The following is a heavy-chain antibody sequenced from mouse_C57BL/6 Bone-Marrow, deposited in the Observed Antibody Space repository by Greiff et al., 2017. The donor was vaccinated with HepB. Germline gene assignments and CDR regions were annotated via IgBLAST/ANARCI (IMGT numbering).Heavy chain of an antibody. CDR2: ISDGGSYT. D-gene: IGHD4-1*01. V-gene: IGHV5-4*01. J-gene: IGHJ2*01. CDR3: ARRPGTGNFDY. CDR1: GFTFSSYA. Sequence: DVQLVESGGGLVKPGGSLKLSCAASGFTFSSYAMSWVRQTPEKRLEWVATISDGGSYTYYPDNVKGRFTISRDNAKNNLYLQMSHLKSEDTAMYYCARRPGTGNFDYWGQGTTLTVSS.